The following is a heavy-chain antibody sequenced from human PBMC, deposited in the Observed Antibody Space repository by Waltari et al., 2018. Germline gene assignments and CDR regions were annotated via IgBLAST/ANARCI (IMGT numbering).Heavy chain of an antibody. D-gene: IGHD6-13*01. Sequence: QVQLVQSGAEVKKPGASVKVSCKASGYTFTGYYMHWVRQAPGQGLEWMGWINPNSGGTNYAQKFQGWVTMTRDTSISTAYMELSRLRSDDTAVYYCARARSIAAVDYYGMDVWGQGTTVIVSS. CDR2: INPNSGGT. V-gene: IGHV1-2*04. CDR3: ARARSIAAVDYYGMDV. CDR1: GYTFTGYY. J-gene: IGHJ6*02.